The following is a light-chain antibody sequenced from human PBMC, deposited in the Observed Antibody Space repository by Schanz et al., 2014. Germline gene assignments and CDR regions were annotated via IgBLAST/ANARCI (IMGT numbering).Light chain of an antibody. CDR1: QSIISRD. J-gene: IGKJ4*01. CDR3: QQRSNWPLT. Sequence: ETVLTQSPGTLSLSPGERATLSCRASQSIISRDLAWYQQKPGQAPNVLIYGASRRATGIPDRFSGSGSGTDFTLTISSLEPEDFAVYYCQQRSNWPLTFGGGTKVEIK. CDR2: GAS. V-gene: IGKV3D-20*02.